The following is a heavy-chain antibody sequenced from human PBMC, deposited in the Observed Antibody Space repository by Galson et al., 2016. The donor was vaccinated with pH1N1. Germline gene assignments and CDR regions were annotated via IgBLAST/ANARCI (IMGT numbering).Heavy chain of an antibody. J-gene: IGHJ4*02. CDR2: INAGNGIP. CDR1: GDTFTSYA. CDR3: ASSYYYDSSGYTD. D-gene: IGHD3-22*01. V-gene: IGHV1-3*01. Sequence: SVKVSCKASGDTFTSYAMHWVRQAPGQRLEWMGWINAGNGIPKYSQRFQGRVTITRDTPASTAYMELSSLRSEDTAVYYCASSYYYDSSGYTDWCQGTLVTVSS.